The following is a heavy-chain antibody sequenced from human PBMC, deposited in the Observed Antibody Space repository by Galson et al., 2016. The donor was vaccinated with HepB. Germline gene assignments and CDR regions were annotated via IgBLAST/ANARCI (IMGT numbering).Heavy chain of an antibody. CDR1: GFTFSRYT. J-gene: IGHJ3*01. CDR3: ARETSGYDYDFDL. CDR2: ISPSSTYI. V-gene: IGHV3-21*01. Sequence: SLRLSCAASGFTFSRYTLNWVRRAPGKGLEWVSSISPSSTYIYYSDSVKGRFTISRDNAKKSLYLQMSSLRADDTAIYYCARETSGYDYDFDLWGPGTMVTVSS. D-gene: IGHD5-12*01.